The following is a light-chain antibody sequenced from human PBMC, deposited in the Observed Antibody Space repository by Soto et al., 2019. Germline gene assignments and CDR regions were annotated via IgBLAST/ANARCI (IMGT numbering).Light chain of an antibody. CDR2: DVS. CDR3: SSYTSSSSYV. Sequence: QSVLTQPASVSGSPGQSIAISFTVTSSDVGAYNSVSWYQQYPGKAPKLMIHDVSNRPSGVSNRFSGSKSGSTASLTISGLQAEDEADYYCSSYTSSSSYVFGSGTKVTVL. V-gene: IGLV2-14*01. CDR1: SSDVGAYNS. J-gene: IGLJ1*01.